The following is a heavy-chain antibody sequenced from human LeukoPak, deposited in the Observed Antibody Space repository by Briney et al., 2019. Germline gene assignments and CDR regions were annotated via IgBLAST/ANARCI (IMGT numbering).Heavy chain of an antibody. CDR3: ARVGLVGVNFDY. CDR2: IYHSGST. Sequence: SETLSLTCTVSGGSISSGGYYWSWIRQPPGKGLEWIGYIYHSGSTYYNPSLKSRVTISVDRSKNQFSLKLSSVTAADTAVYYCARVGLVGVNFDYWGQGTLVTVSS. D-gene: IGHD1-26*01. CDR1: GGSISSGGYY. J-gene: IGHJ4*02. V-gene: IGHV4-30-2*01.